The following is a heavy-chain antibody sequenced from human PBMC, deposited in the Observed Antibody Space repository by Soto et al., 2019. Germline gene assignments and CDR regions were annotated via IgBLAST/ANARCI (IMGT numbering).Heavy chain of an antibody. Sequence: SETLSLTCAVSGGSISSCNWWSWVLQPPGKGLEWIGEIYHSGSTNYNPSLKSRVTTSVDKSKNQFSLKLSSVTAADTAVYYCARKLGYEGYRDAFDIWGQGTMVTVSS. CDR3: ARKLGYEGYRDAFDI. V-gene: IGHV4-4*02. J-gene: IGHJ3*02. CDR2: IYHSGST. CDR1: GGSISSCNW. D-gene: IGHD5-18*01.